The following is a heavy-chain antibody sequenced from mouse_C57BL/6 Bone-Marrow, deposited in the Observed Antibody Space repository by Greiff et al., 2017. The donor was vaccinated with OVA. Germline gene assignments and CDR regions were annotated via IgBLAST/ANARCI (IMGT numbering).Heavy chain of an antibody. CDR1: GFTFSDAC. CDR3: TPYGSSGGAY. J-gene: IGHJ3*01. D-gene: IGHD1-1*01. V-gene: IGHV6-6*01. Sequence: EVQLVESGAGLVRPGASMKLSCAASGFTFSDACMDWVRQSPEKGLEWVAEIRNKANNHATYYAESGKGRFTTSRDDSKSSVYLQMNSLRAEDTGVDYCTPYGSSGGAYWGQGTLVTVAA. CDR2: IRNKANNHAT.